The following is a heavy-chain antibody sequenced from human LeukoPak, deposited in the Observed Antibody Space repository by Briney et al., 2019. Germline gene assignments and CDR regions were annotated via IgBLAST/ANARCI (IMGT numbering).Heavy chain of an antibody. D-gene: IGHD6-19*01. CDR2: IYPGDSDT. Sequence: GESLKISCKGSGYSFTSYWIGWVRQMPGKGLEWMGIIYPGDSDTRYSPSFQGQATISADKSISTAYLQWSSLKASDTAMYYCARGFPGIAVAGTFDYWGQGALVTVSS. CDR3: ARGFPGIAVAGTFDY. J-gene: IGHJ4*02. CDR1: GYSFTSYW. V-gene: IGHV5-51*01.